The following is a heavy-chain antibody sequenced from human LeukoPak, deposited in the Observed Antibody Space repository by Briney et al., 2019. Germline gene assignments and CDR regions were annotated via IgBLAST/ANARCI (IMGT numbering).Heavy chain of an antibody. Sequence: GGSLRLSCAASGFTFSSYAMTWVRQAPGKGLEWASIISGSGGSTSYADSVKGRFTISRDNSKNTLYLQMNSLRAEDTALYYCAKPYSGTILTGWFDPWGQGTLVTVSS. CDR1: GFTFSSYA. CDR3: AKPYSGTILTGWFDP. J-gene: IGHJ5*02. D-gene: IGHD3-9*01. CDR2: ISGSGGST. V-gene: IGHV3-23*01.